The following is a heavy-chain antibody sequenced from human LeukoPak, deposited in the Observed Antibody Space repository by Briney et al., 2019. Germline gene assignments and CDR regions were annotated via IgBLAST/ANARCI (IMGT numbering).Heavy chain of an antibody. J-gene: IGHJ4*02. CDR1: GFTFRSYA. D-gene: IGHD3-9*01. CDR3: AKPYYDILTGYWPFDY. Sequence: GGSLRLSCAASGFTFRSYAMSWVRQAPGKGLGWVSAISGSGGSTYYADYVKGRFTISRDNSKNMLYLQMNSLRAEDTAVYYCAKPYYDILTGYWPFDYWGQGTLVTVSS. CDR2: ISGSGGST. V-gene: IGHV3-23*01.